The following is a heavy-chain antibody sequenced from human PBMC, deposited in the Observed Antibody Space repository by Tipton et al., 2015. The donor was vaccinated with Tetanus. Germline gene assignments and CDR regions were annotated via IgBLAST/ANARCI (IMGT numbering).Heavy chain of an antibody. J-gene: IGHJ5*02. CDR1: GFTFSSFP. CDR2: ISGSGGTT. CDR3: AKARTVLSDWFDP. V-gene: IGHV3-23*01. D-gene: IGHD1-14*01. Sequence: LSLTCAASGFTFSSFPMTWFRQAPGRGLEWVSLISGSGGTTYYSDSVKGRFTIARDNSKNTLFLQMSSLRAGDTALYYCAKARTVLSDWFDPWGQGTLVTVSS.